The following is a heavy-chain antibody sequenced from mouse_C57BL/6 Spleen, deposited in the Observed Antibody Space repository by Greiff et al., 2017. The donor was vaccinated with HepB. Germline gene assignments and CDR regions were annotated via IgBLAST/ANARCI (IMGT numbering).Heavy chain of an antibody. CDR3: ARPYYSNHPAWFAY. CDR2: IYPGSGNT. CDR1: GYSFTSYY. J-gene: IGHJ3*01. D-gene: IGHD2-5*01. V-gene: IGHV1-66*01. Sequence: QVQLQQSGPELVKPGASVKISCKASGYSFTSYYIHWVKQRPGQGLEWIGWIYPGSGNTKYNEKFKGKATLTADTSSSTAYMQLSSLTSEDSAVYYCARPYYSNHPAWFAYWGQGTLVTVSA.